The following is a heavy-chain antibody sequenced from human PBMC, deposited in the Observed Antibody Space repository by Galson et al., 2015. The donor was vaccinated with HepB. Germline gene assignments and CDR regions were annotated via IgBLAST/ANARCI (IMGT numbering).Heavy chain of an antibody. Sequence: SVKVSCKASGGTFSSYAISWVRQAPGQGLEWMGGIIPIFGIANYAQKFQGRVTITADESTSTAYMELSSLRSEDTAVYYCASGGFVVVPAAMSSGYWGQGTLVTVSS. CDR2: IIPIFGIA. CDR1: GGTFSSYA. V-gene: IGHV1-69*13. D-gene: IGHD2-2*01. J-gene: IGHJ4*02. CDR3: ASGGFVVVPAAMSSGY.